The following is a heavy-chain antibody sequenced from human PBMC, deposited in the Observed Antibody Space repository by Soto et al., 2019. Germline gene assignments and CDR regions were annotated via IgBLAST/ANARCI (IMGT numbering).Heavy chain of an antibody. CDR2: IFSNDEK. CDR1: GFSLSNARMG. CDR3: ARTPLRVGYYYYYGMDV. D-gene: IGHD2-15*01. Sequence: QVTLKESGPVLVKPTETLTLTCTVSGFSLSNARMGVSWIRQPPGKALEWLAHIFSNDEKSYSTSLKSRLTISNDTSKSQVVLTMTNMDPVDTATYYCARTPLRVGYYYYYGMDVWGQGTTVTFSS. J-gene: IGHJ6*02. V-gene: IGHV2-26*01.